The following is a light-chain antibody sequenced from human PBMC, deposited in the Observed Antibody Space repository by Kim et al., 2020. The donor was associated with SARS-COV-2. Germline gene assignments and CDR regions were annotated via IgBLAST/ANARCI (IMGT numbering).Light chain of an antibody. CDR3: QVWDSSSDHRV. V-gene: IGLV3-21*04. Sequence: APGKTARITCGGKNIGSKSVHGYRQKPGQAPVLVIYYDSDRPSGIPERFSGSNSGNTATLTISRVEAGDEADYYCQVWDSSSDHRVFGGGTQLTVL. J-gene: IGLJ3*02. CDR2: YDS. CDR1: NIGSKS.